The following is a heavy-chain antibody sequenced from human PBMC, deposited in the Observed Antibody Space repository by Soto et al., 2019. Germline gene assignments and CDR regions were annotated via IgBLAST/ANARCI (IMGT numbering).Heavy chain of an antibody. J-gene: IGHJ5*02. CDR3: ARERSAAGTGWFDP. Sequence: QVQLVQSGAEVKKPGASVKVSCKASGYTFTSYDINWVRQATGQGLEWMGWMNPNSGNTGYAQKFQGRVTXTRNTSISTAYMELSSLRSEDPAVYYCARERSAAGTGWFDPWGQGTLVTVSS. CDR2: MNPNSGNT. CDR1: GYTFTSYD. D-gene: IGHD6-13*01. V-gene: IGHV1-8*01.